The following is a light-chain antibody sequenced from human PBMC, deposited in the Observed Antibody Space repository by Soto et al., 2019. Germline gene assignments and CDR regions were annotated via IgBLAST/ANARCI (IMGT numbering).Light chain of an antibody. CDR3: CSYAGSSTVV. J-gene: IGLJ2*01. Sequence: QSALTQPASVSGSPGQSITISCTGTSSDVGSYNLVSWYQQHPGIAPKLMIYEDSKRPSGVSNRFSGSKSGNTAPLTISGLQAEDEADYYCCSYAGSSTVVFGGGTKLTVL. V-gene: IGLV2-23*01. CDR1: SSDVGSYNL. CDR2: EDS.